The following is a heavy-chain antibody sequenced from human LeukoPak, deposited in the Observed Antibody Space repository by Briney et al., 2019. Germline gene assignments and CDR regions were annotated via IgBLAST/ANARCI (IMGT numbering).Heavy chain of an antibody. CDR2: INPNSGGT. V-gene: IGHV1-2*02. Sequence: GASVNVSCKASGYTFTGYYMHWVRQAPGQGLEWMGWINPNSGGTNYAQKFQGRVTMTRDTSISTAYMELSRLRSDDTAVYYCARADFWSGNYFDYWGQGTLVTVSS. CDR3: ARADFWSGNYFDY. D-gene: IGHD3-3*01. J-gene: IGHJ4*02. CDR1: GYTFTGYY.